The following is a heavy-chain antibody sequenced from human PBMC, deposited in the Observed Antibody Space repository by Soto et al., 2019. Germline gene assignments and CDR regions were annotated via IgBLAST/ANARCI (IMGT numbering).Heavy chain of an antibody. V-gene: IGHV4-34*01. CDR3: ARLRKEMATISPYRRGRLRLDP. J-gene: IGHJ5*02. Sequence: SETLSLTCAVYGGSFSGYYWSWIRQPPGKGLEWIGEINHSGSTNYNPSLKSRVTISVDTSKNQFSLKLSSVTAADTAVYYCARLRKEMATISPYRRGRLRLDPWGQGTLVTVSS. D-gene: IGHD5-12*01. CDR1: GGSFSGYY. CDR2: INHSGST.